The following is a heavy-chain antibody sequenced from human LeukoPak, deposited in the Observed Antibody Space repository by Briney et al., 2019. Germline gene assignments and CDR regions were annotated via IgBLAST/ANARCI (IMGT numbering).Heavy chain of an antibody. CDR3: ARDHFDSSGYYYLLGYFEH. D-gene: IGHD3-22*01. V-gene: IGHV1-46*02. CDR2: IKPSGGGT. J-gene: IGHJ1*01. CDR1: GGTFNYYA. Sequence: GASVKVSCKASGGTFNYYALTWVRRAPGQGLEWMGIIKPSGGGTSYALKFQGRVTMTRDTSTSTAYMELSSLRSEDTAVYYCARDHFDSSGYYYLLGYFEHWGQGTLVTVSS.